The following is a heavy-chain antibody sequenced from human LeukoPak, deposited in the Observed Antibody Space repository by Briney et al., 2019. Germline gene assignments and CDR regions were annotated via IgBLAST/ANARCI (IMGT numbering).Heavy chain of an antibody. V-gene: IGHV3-30*01. J-gene: IGHJ4*02. CDR1: GFTLSSYA. Sequence: PGRSLRLSCAASGFTLSSYAMHWVRQAPGKGLEWVAVISYDGSNKYYADSVKGRFTISRDNSKNTLYLQMNSLRAEDTAVYYCARDRYHSSGSTAGPDYWGQGTLVTVSS. D-gene: IGHD3-22*01. CDR3: ARDRYHSSGSTAGPDY. CDR2: ISYDGSNK.